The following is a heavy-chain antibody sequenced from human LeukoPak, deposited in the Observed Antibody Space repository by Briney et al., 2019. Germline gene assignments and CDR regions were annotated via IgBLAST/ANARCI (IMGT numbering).Heavy chain of an antibody. J-gene: IGHJ4*02. CDR3: ARTYYYDSSGYPHFDY. Sequence: SSVKVSCKASGGTFSSYAISWVRQAPGQGLEWMGRINPNSGGTNYAQKFQGRVTMTRDTSISTAYMELSRLRSDDTAVYYCARTYYYDSSGYPHFDYWGQGTLVTVSS. CDR1: GGTFSSYA. D-gene: IGHD3-22*01. V-gene: IGHV1-2*06. CDR2: INPNSGGT.